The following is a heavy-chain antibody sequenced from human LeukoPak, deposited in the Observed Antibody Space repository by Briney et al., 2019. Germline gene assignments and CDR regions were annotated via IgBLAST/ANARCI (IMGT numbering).Heavy chain of an antibody. Sequence: SETLSLTCSVSGGSITSSSHYWGWIRQPPGKGLQWIGLIYYDGSAYYNLSLKSRLTISIDTSKSQFSLKLSSVTAADTAVYYCARDRYYYDSSGSNIFDYWGQGTLVTVSS. V-gene: IGHV4-39*07. D-gene: IGHD3-22*01. CDR3: ARDRYYYDSSGSNIFDY. J-gene: IGHJ4*02. CDR2: IYYDGSA. CDR1: GGSITSSSHY.